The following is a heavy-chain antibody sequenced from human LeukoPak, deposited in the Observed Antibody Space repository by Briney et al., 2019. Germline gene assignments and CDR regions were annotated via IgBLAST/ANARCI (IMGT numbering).Heavy chain of an antibody. D-gene: IGHD3-10*01. CDR3: ARVDGGSGSYYYYYYGMDA. V-gene: IGHV3-53*01. J-gene: IGHJ6*04. CDR2: IYSGGST. CDR1: GFTVSSNY. Sequence: GGSLRLSCAASGFTVSSNYMSWVRQAPGKGLEWVSVIYSGGSTYYADSVKGRFTISRDNSKNTLYLQMNSLRAEDTAVYYCARVDGGSGSYYYYYYGMDAWAKGPRSPSPQ.